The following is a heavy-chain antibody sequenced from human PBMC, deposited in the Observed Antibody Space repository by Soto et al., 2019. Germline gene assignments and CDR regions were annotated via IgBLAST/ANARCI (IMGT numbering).Heavy chain of an antibody. V-gene: IGHV4-39*01. CDR2: IKYSGTT. J-gene: IGHJ3*02. D-gene: IGHD2-15*01. CDR3: ARHGITGSCYSFDDDAFDI. CDR1: GGSISSSRCH. Sequence: PSETLSLTCTVSGGSISSSRCHWGWIRQPPGKGLEWIASIKYSGTTFYNPSLKSRVTLSVDTSKNQFALKLSSVTAAETAVYYCARHGITGSCYSFDDDAFDIWGQGTMVTVSS.